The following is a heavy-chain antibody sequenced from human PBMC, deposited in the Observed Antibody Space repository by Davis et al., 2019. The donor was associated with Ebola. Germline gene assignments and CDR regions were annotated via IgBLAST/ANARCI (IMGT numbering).Heavy chain of an antibody. CDR2: IRSKTYGGTT. D-gene: IGHD3-22*01. CDR3: TKSYDRSGSYPGYFQH. J-gene: IGHJ1*01. Sequence: GESLKISCAASGFTFSSYSMNWVRQAPGKGLEWVGFIRSKTYGGTTEYVASAKGRFTISRDDSKSIAYLQMNSLKTEDTAVYYCTKSYDRSGSYPGYFQHWGQGTLVTVSS. CDR1: GFTFSSYS. V-gene: IGHV3-49*04.